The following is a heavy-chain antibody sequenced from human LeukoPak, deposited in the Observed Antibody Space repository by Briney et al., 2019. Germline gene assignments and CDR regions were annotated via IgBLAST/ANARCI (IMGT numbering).Heavy chain of an antibody. Sequence: SETLSLTCTVSGASISTNSYYWGWIRQPPGKGLEWIGSIYYSGSTYYNPSLKSRVTISIDTSKNQFSLGLRSVTAADTAVYYCAREILYDSTGYYLWGQGTVVTVSS. CDR3: AREILYDSTGYYL. V-gene: IGHV4-39*07. CDR1: GASISTNSYY. J-gene: IGHJ4*02. CDR2: IYYSGST. D-gene: IGHD3-22*01.